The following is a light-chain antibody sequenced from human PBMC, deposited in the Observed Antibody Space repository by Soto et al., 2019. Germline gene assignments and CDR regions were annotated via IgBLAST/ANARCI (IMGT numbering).Light chain of an antibody. V-gene: IGKV3-15*01. CDR2: GAS. J-gene: IGKJ4*01. CDR1: QSVSSN. Sequence: EILMTQSPATLSVSPGERATLSCRAGQSVSSNLAWYQQKPGQTPRLLIYGASTRATGIPARFSGSGSGTEFTLTISSLQSEDFAVYYCQQYNTWPPLTFGGGTKVEIK. CDR3: QQYNTWPPLT.